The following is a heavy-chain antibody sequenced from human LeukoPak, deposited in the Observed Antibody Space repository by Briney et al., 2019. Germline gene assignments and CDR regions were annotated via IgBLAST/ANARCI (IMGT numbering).Heavy chain of an antibody. V-gene: IGHV3-30-3*01. J-gene: IGHJ5*02. CDR1: GFTFSSYA. CDR2: ISYHGIDK. Sequence: PGGSLRLSCAASGFTFSSYAMHWVRQAPGKGLEWVAVISYHGIDKYYADSVEGRFTISRDNSKNALYLQMNSLRPEDTAVYYCARAGEDVVLGPAPVGGSPYNWFDPWGQGTLVTVSS. CDR3: ARAGEDVVLGPAPVGGSPYNWFDP. D-gene: IGHD2-2*01.